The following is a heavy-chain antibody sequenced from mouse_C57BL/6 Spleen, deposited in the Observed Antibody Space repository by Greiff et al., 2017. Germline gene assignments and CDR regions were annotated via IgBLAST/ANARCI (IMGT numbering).Heavy chain of an antibody. Sequence: EVQVVESGPELVKPGASVKISCKASGYSFTDYNMNWVKQSNGKSLEWIGVINPNYGTTSYNQKFKGKATLTVDQSSSTAYMQLNSLTSEDSAVYYCARSSYDYDDDYAMDYWGQGTSVTVSS. J-gene: IGHJ4*01. D-gene: IGHD2-4*01. CDR2: INPNYGTT. V-gene: IGHV1-39*01. CDR1: GYSFTDYN. CDR3: ARSSYDYDDDYAMDY.